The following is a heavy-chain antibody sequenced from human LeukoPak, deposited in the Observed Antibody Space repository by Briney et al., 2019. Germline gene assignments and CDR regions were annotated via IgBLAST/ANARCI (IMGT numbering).Heavy chain of an antibody. J-gene: IGHJ5*02. CDR1: GGSFSGYY. CDR2: INHSGST. V-gene: IGHV4-34*01. Sequence: SETLSLTCAVYGGSFSGYYWSWIRQPPGKGLEWIGEINHSGSTNYNPSLKSRVTISVDTSKNQFSLKLSSVTAADTAVYYCARIIAAAARINWFDPWGQGALVTVSP. CDR3: ARIIAAAARINWFDP. D-gene: IGHD6-13*01.